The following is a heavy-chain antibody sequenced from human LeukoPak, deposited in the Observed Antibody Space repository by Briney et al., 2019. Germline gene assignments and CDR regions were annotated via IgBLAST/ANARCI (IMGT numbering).Heavy chain of an antibody. D-gene: IGHD2-2*01. CDR1: GFTFSSYA. Sequence: PGGSLRLSCAASGFTFSSYAMHWVRQAPGKGLEWVAVISYDGSNKYYADSVKGRFTISRDNSKNTLYLQMNSLRAEDTAVYYCARGDCSSTSCQGFDYWGQGTLVTVSS. CDR3: ARGDCSSTSCQGFDY. CDR2: ISYDGSNK. V-gene: IGHV3-30*04. J-gene: IGHJ4*02.